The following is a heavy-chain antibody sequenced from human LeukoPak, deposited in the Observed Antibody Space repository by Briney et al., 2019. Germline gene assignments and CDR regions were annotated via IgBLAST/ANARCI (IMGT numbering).Heavy chain of an antibody. V-gene: IGHV4-39*07. J-gene: IGHJ4*01. CDR1: GGSIRSSSYY. D-gene: IGHD1-7*01. CDR3: TREIGGTTVHY. Sequence: SETLSLTCTVSGGSIRSSSYYWGWIRQPPGKGLEWIGSVYSSGRTYYNPSLTSRVTVSADTSKNQFSLKLSSVAAADTAVYYCTREIGGTTVHYWGHGMLVTVSS. CDR2: VYSSGRT.